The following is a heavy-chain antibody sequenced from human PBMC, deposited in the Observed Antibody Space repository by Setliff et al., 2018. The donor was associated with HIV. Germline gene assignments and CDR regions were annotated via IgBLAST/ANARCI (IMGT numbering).Heavy chain of an antibody. CDR2: IIPILDTT. Sequence: GASVKVSCKAAGSTFNNYVFSWVRKAPGRGLEWIGTIIPILDTTNYAQKFQDRVTITTDESTSTAYMELRSLTSEDTAVYYCARDLDEAVKDADNYVPLDLWGQGTLVTVSS. CDR3: ARDLDEAVKDADNYVPLDL. V-gene: IGHV1-69*11. J-gene: IGHJ5*02. CDR1: GSTFNNYV. D-gene: IGHD3-16*01.